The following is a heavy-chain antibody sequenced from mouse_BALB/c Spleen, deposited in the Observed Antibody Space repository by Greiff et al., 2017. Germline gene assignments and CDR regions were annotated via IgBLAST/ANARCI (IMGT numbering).Heavy chain of an antibody. CDR1: GFTFSSFG. V-gene: IGHV5-17*02. CDR3: ARGGITTVVAYYYAMDY. D-gene: IGHD1-1*01. J-gene: IGHJ4*01. CDR2: ISSGSSTI. Sequence: EVQLQQSGGGLVQPGGSRKLSCAASGFTFSSFGMHWVRQAPEKGLEWVAYISSGSSTIYYADTVKGRFTISRDNPKNTLFLQMTSLRSEDTAMYYCARGGITTVVAYYYAMDYWGQGTSVTVSS.